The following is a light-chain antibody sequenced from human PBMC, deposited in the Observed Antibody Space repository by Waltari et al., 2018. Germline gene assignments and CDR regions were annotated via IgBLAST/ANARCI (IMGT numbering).Light chain of an antibody. Sequence: QSALTQPASVSGSPGQSITIPCTGTSSDVSYYNYVAWYQPHPGKAPKLMIFEVSNRPSGVSTRFSGSKSGSTASLTISGLQSEDEAEYYCSSFTRSNSYVFGTGTEVIVL. CDR1: SSDVSYYNY. J-gene: IGLJ1*01. V-gene: IGLV2-14*01. CDR2: EVS. CDR3: SSFTRSNSYV.